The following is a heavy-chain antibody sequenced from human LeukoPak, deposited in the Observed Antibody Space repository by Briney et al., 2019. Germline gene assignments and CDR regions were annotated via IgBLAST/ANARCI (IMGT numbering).Heavy chain of an antibody. J-gene: IGHJ6*03. Sequence: PGGSLRLSCAASGFTFSSYAMHWVRQAPGKGLEYVSAISSNGGSTYYANSVKGRFTVSRDNSKNTLYLQMGSLRAEDMAVYYCARGRMSIAAAGTSYYYYYYMDVWGKGTTVTVSS. V-gene: IGHV3-64*01. CDR2: ISSNGGST. D-gene: IGHD6-13*01. CDR1: GFTFSSYA. CDR3: ARGRMSIAAAGTSYYYYYYMDV.